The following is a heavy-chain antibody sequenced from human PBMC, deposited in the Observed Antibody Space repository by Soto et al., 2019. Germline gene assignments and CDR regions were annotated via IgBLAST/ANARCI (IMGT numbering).Heavy chain of an antibody. Sequence: QVQLVQSGAEVKKPGSSVKVSCKASGGTFSSYTISWVRQAPGQGLEWMGRIIPILGIANYAQKFQGRVTITADKSTSTAYMELSSLRSEDTAVYYCARDPTVTKDHPVDYGGQGTLVTVSS. CDR3: ARDPTVTKDHPVDY. J-gene: IGHJ4*02. CDR1: GGTFSSYT. V-gene: IGHV1-69*08. CDR2: IIPILGIA. D-gene: IGHD4-17*01.